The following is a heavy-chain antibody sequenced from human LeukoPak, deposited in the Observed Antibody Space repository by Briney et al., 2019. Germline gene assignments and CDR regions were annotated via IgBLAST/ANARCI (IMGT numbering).Heavy chain of an antibody. V-gene: IGHV3-21*01. J-gene: IGHJ4*02. CDR1: GFTSSSYS. CDR2: ISSSSSYI. CDR3: ASQSYYDFWSGYPKALDY. D-gene: IGHD3-3*01. Sequence: GGSLRLSCAASGFTSSSYSLNWVRQAPGKGLEWVSSISSSSSYIYYADSVKGRFTISRDNAKNSLCLQMNSLRAEDTAVYYCASQSYYDFWSGYPKALDYWGQGTLVTDSS.